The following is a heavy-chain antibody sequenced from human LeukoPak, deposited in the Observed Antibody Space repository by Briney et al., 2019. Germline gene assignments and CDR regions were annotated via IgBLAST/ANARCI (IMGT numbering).Heavy chain of an antibody. CDR1: GFSFSDHY. D-gene: IGHD3-22*01. V-gene: IGHV3-72*01. Sequence: GGSLRLSCAVSGFSFSDHYMDWVRQAPGKGLEGVGRTRSKANSYTTEYAASVKGRFTISSDDSKNSLYLQMNSLKTEDTAVYYCARDYYDGSGYYQDYWGQGTLVTVSS. J-gene: IGHJ4*02. CDR3: ARDYYDGSGYYQDY. CDR2: TRSKANSYTT.